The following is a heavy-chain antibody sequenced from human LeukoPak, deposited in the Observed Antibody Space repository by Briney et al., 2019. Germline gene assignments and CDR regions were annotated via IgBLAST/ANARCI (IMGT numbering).Heavy chain of an antibody. Sequence: ASVKVSCKASGLSLTHDGISWVRQAPGQGLVWMGWINAGNGNTKYSQKFQGRVTITRDTSASTAYMELSSLRSEDTAVYYCARVDYYDSSGYPGHLSYWGQGTLVTVSS. D-gene: IGHD3-22*01. J-gene: IGHJ4*02. V-gene: IGHV1-3*01. CDR3: ARVDYYDSSGYPGHLSY. CDR1: GLSLTHDG. CDR2: INAGNGNT.